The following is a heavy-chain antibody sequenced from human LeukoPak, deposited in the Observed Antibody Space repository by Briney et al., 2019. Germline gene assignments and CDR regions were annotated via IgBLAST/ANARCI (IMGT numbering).Heavy chain of an antibody. CDR1: GGSISSYY. CDR3: ARFPRGFYYDSSGYHYYYMGV. Sequence: PSETLSLTCTVSGGSISSYYWSWIRQPPGKGLEWIGYIYYSGSTNYNPSLKSRVTISVDTSKNQFSLKLSSVTAADTAVYYCARFPRGFYYDSSGYHYYYMGVWGKGTTVTVSS. J-gene: IGHJ6*03. CDR2: IYYSGST. V-gene: IGHV4-59*01. D-gene: IGHD3-22*01.